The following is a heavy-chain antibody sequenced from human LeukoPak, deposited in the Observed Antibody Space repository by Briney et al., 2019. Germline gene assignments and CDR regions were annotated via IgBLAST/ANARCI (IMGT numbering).Heavy chain of an antibody. Sequence: SETLSLTCAVSGGSISSGGYSWSWIRQPPGKGLEWIGYIYHSGSTYYNPSLKSRVTISVDRSKNQFSLKLSSVTAADTAVYYCAREIVPNYYDSSGYFDYWGQGTLVTVSS. CDR3: AREIVPNYYDSSGYFDY. CDR2: IYHSGST. CDR1: GGSISSGGYS. J-gene: IGHJ4*02. D-gene: IGHD3-22*01. V-gene: IGHV4-30-2*01.